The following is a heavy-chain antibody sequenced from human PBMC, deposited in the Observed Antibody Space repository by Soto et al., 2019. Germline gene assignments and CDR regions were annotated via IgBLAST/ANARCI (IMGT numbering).Heavy chain of an antibody. D-gene: IGHD2-15*01. CDR2: IWYDGSNK. Sequence: QVQLVESGGGVVQPGRSLRLSCAASGFTFSSYGMHWVRQAPGKGLEWVAVIWYDGSNKYYADSVKGRFTISRDNSKNTLYLQMNSLRAEDTAVYYCARPHCSGRSCYLFSYFDYWGQGTLVTVSS. CDR1: GFTFSSYG. J-gene: IGHJ4*02. V-gene: IGHV3-33*01. CDR3: ARPHCSGRSCYLFSYFDY.